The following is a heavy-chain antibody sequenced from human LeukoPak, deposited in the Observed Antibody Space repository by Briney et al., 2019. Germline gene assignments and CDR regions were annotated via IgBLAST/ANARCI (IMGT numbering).Heavy chain of an antibody. CDR3: ARSGWFGELGFDY. J-gene: IGHJ4*02. CDR1: GFTFITYN. CDR2: ITSSSIHT. D-gene: IGHD3-10*01. V-gene: IGHV3-21*01. Sequence: GGSLRLSCAASGFTFITYNMNWVRQAPGKGLEWVSSITSSSIHTFYADSVRGRFTISRDNAKNSLYLQMNSLRAEDTAVYYCARSGWFGELGFDYWGQGTLVTVSS.